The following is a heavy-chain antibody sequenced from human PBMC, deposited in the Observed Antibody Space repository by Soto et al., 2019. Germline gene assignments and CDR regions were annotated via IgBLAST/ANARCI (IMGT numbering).Heavy chain of an antibody. D-gene: IGHD6-13*01. CDR2: ISGSGGST. J-gene: IGHJ4*02. V-gene: IGHV3-23*01. CDR3: AKPIAAAGKHFDY. CDR1: GFTFSSYA. Sequence: GGSLRLSCAASGFTFSSYAMSWVRQAPGKGLGWVSAISGSGGSTYYADSVKGRFTISRYNSKITLYLQMNSLRAEDTAVYYCAKPIAAAGKHFDYWGQGTLVTVSS.